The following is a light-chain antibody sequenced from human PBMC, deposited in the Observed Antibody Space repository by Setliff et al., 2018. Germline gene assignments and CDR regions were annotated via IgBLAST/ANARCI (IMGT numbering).Light chain of an antibody. J-gene: IGLJ1*01. CDR2: DVS. V-gene: IGLV2-14*01. CDR3: YSYTASTSYV. Sequence: QSVLARPASVSGSPGQSITISCSGTTSDIGTYNHVSWYQQYPGKAPKLVIYDVSNRPSGVSSRFSGSKSGNTASLTISGLQAEDEADYYCYSYTASTSYVFGTGTKVTVL. CDR1: TSDIGTYNH.